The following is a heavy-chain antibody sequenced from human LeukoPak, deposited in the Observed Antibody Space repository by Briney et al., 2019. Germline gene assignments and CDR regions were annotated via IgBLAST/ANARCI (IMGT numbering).Heavy chain of an antibody. D-gene: IGHD3-10*01. Sequence: GASVKVSCKASGYTFTSYAMNWVRQAPAQGLEWMGWINTNTGNPTYAQGFTGRFVFSLDTSVSTAYLQISSLKAEDTAVYYCARDTRYYGSGTALPPGMENAFDIWGQGTMVTVSS. V-gene: IGHV7-4-1*02. CDR3: ARDTRYYGSGTALPPGMENAFDI. CDR2: INTNTGNP. CDR1: GYTFTSYA. J-gene: IGHJ3*02.